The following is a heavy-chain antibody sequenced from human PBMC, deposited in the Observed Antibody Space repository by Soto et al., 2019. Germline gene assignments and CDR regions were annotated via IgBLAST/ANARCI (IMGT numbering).Heavy chain of an antibody. CDR2: INHSGST. D-gene: IGHD2-2*03. V-gene: IGHV4-34*01. Sequence: SETLSLTCAVYGGSFSGYYWSWIRQPPGKGLEWIGEINHSGSTNYNPSLKSRVTISVDTSKNQFSLKLSSVTAADTAVYYCASAPHGNCSSTSCQFDPWGQGTLVTVSS. J-gene: IGHJ5*02. CDR1: GGSFSGYY. CDR3: ASAPHGNCSSTSCQFDP.